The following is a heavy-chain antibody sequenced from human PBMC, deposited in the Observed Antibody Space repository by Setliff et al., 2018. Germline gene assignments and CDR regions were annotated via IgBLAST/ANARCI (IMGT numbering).Heavy chain of an antibody. D-gene: IGHD5-12*01. V-gene: IGHV1-2*02. Sequence: ASVKVSCKASGYNFTGYYMYWVRQAPRQGLEWMGWINPNSGGTNYAQKFQGRVSMTRDTSISTAFLELNGLRSDDTAVYYCTKDLKKWLQFGWYFDLWGRGTLVTVSS. CDR1: GYNFTGYY. J-gene: IGHJ2*01. CDR3: TKDLKKWLQFGWYFDL. CDR2: INPNSGGT.